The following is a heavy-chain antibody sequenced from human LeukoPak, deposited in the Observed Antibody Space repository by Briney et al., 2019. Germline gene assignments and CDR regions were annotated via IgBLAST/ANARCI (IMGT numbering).Heavy chain of an antibody. CDR2: TYYRSKWSF. V-gene: IGHV6-1*01. Sequence: SQTLSLTCAISGDSIFTNNVAWNWTRQSPSRGLEWLGRTYYRSKWSFDYAVSVKSRITINADTSKNQFSLQLSSVTPEDTAVYYCARGKYTSFDNWGQGTLVTVSS. CDR1: GDSIFTNNVA. J-gene: IGHJ4*02. D-gene: IGHD6-6*01. CDR3: ARGKYTSFDN.